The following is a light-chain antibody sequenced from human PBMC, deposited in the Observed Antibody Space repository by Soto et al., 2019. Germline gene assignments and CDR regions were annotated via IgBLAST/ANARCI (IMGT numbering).Light chain of an antibody. CDR1: QNVYNN. CDR3: QKCRNSPLT. Sequence: EIVMTQSPATLSVSPGEGATLSCKASQNVYNNLAWYQQRPGQPPRLLIYDASTRATGISARFSGSGYGTEFTLTISSLQSEDFAVYLWQKCRNSPLTFGGGPKVDIK. J-gene: IGKJ4*01. CDR2: DAS. V-gene: IGKV3-15*01.